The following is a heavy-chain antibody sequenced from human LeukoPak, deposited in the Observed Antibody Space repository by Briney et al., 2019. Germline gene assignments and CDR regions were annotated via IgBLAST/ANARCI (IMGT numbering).Heavy chain of an antibody. D-gene: IGHD5-24*01. Sequence: PGGSLRLSCAASGFTFSHHGMNWVRQAPGKGLEWVSGIRADAITTYYADSVKGRFTISRDNSKNTLHLQMNSLRAEDTAVYYCAKDDRWLQYNNWGQGTLVTVSS. CDR1: GFTFSHHG. CDR3: AKDDRWLQYNN. J-gene: IGHJ4*02. V-gene: IGHV3-23*01. CDR2: IRADAITT.